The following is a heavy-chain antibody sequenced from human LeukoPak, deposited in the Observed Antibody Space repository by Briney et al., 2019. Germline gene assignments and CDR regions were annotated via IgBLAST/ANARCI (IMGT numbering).Heavy chain of an antibody. CDR1: GFTFSSYA. J-gene: IGHJ4*02. V-gene: IGHV3-30-3*01. Sequence: GGSLRLSCAASGFTFSSYAMHWVRQAPGKGLEWVAVISYDGSNKYYADSVKGRFTISRDNSKNTLYLQMNSLRAEDTAVYYCAKDREWLIVGATSFDYWGQGTLVTVSS. D-gene: IGHD1-26*01. CDR3: AKDREWLIVGATSFDY. CDR2: ISYDGSNK.